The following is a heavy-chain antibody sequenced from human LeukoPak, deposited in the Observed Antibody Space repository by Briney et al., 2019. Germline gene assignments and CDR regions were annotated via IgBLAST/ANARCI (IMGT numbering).Heavy chain of an antibody. V-gene: IGHV3-13*01. CDR3: TRGTYYYDSSGYYPGAFDI. J-gene: IGHJ3*02. Sequence: GGSLRLSCAASGFTLSSYDMHGVRQPTGKGLDWVSAIGTAGDTYYPGSVKGRFTISRENAKNSLYLQMTSLSAGDTAVYSCTRGTYYYDSSGYYPGAFDIWGQGTMVTVSS. CDR2: IGTAGDT. D-gene: IGHD3-22*01. CDR1: GFTLSSYD.